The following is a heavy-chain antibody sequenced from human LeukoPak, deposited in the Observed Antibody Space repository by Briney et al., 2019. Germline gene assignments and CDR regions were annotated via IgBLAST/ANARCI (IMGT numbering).Heavy chain of an antibody. CDR2: ISGSSEYI. J-gene: IGHJ6*04. D-gene: IGHD3-10*02. Sequence: GSLRLSCAASGFTFSNYNMNWVRQAPGKGLEWVSFISGSSEYIYYADSVKGRFTISRDNAKNSLYLQMNSLRAEDTAVYYCAELGITMIGGVWGKGTTVTISS. V-gene: IGHV3-21*01. CDR1: GFTFSNYN. CDR3: AELGITMIGGV.